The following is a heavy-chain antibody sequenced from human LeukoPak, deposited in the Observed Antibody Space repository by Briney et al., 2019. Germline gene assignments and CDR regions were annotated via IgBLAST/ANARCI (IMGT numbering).Heavy chain of an antibody. CDR1: GFRFSGSA. CDR3: TKHLNSGSDYYFDY. D-gene: IGHD3-10*01. V-gene: IGHV3-73*01. Sequence: PGGSLRLSCAASGFRFSGSAMHWVRQASGKGLEWVGRIETKTNSYATAYTASVKGRFTISRDDSKNTAYLEMNSPKTEDTAVYYCTKHLNSGSDYYFDYWGQGTLVTVSS. J-gene: IGHJ4*02. CDR2: IETKTNSYAT.